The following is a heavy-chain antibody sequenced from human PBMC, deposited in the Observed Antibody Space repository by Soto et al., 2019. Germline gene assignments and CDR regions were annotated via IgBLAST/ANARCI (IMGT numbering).Heavy chain of an antibody. J-gene: IGHJ4*02. CDR3: AKDQTDVTLFGY. V-gene: IGHV3-23*01. D-gene: IGHD2-21*02. CDR1: GFIFSSLA. CDR2: ISGRGVDT. Sequence: LRLSCAASGFIFSSLAMSWVRQAPGKGLEWVSSISGRGVDTLYADSVKGRFTISRDNSRNTLYLQVNSLRAEDTAVYYCAKDQTDVTLFGYWGQGTLVTVSS.